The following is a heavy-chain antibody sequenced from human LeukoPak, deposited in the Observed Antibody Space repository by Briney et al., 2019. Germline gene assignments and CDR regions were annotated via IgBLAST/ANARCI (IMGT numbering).Heavy chain of an antibody. D-gene: IGHD2-15*01. CDR1: GYTFTSYY. J-gene: IGHJ5*02. CDR3: ARGGIEVVVAALRWFDP. Sequence: ASVKVSCKASGYTFTSYYMHWVRQAPGQGLEWMGIINPSGGSTSYAQKFQGRVTMTRDTSKSTVYMELSSLRSEDTAVYYCARGGIEVVVAALRWFDPWGQGTLVTVSS. CDR2: INPSGGST. V-gene: IGHV1-46*01.